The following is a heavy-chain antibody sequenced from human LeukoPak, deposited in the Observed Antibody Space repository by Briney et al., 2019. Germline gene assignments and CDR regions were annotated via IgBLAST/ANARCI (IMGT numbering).Heavy chain of an antibody. V-gene: IGHV1-18*01. CDR2: INAYNVNT. Sequence: AAVKVSYKASGYTFTRYGISGVRQAPGQGGEGMGWINAYNVNTNYAQKLQGRVTMTTDTSTRTAYMELRSLRSDDTAVYYCARGGGDYGDYDAFDIWGQGTMVTVSS. CDR3: ARGGGDYGDYDAFDI. CDR1: GYTFTRYG. J-gene: IGHJ3*02. D-gene: IGHD4-17*01.